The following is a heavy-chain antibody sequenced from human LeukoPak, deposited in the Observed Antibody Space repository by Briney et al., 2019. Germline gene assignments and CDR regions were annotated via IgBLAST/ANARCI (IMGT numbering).Heavy chain of an antibody. J-gene: IGHJ4*02. CDR2: INPSGGST. CDR1: GYTFTSYY. V-gene: IGHV1-46*01. CDR3: ARRPPYSGSYSWFDY. D-gene: IGHD1-26*01. Sequence: ASVKVSCKASGYTFTSYYMHWVRQAPGQGLEWMGIINPSGGSTSYAQKFQGRVTMTRDTSTSTVYMELSSLRSEDTAVYYCARRPPYSGSYSWFDYWGQGTLVTVPS.